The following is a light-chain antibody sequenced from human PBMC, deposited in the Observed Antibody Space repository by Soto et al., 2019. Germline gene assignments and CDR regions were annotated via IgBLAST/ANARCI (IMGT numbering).Light chain of an antibody. CDR3: QQSYICPYT. V-gene: IGKV1-39*01. CDR2: AAS. Sequence: DIQMTQSPSSLSASVGDRVTITCRASESIANYLNWYQQKPGKAPNLLIHAASTLQTGFPSRFSGSGSGTHFTLTISSLQAEDVATYCCQQSYICPYTFGQGTKRDI. J-gene: IGKJ2*01. CDR1: ESIANY.